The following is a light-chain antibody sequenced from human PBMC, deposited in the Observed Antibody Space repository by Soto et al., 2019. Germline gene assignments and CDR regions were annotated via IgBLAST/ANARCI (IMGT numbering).Light chain of an antibody. J-gene: IGLJ2*01. CDR3: SSYTSSSTVV. Sequence: QSALTQPASVSGSPGQSITISCTGTSSDVGGYNYVSWYQQHPGKAPKLMIYEVSNRPSGVSNRFSGSKSGNTASLTISGLLAEYEADYYCSSYTSSSTVVFGGGTKLTVL. V-gene: IGLV2-14*01. CDR1: SSDVGGYNY. CDR2: EVS.